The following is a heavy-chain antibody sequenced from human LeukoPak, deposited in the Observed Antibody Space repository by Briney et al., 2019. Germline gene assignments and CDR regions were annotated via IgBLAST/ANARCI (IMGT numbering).Heavy chain of an antibody. J-gene: IGHJ4*02. CDR2: INSDGSWT. D-gene: IGHD2/OR15-2a*01. Sequence: PGGSLRLSCVASGNYWMHWVRQAPGKGLVWVSHINSDGSWTSYADSVKARFTISKDNAKNTVYLQMTSLRAEDTAVYYCVSFYATYWGRGTLVTVSS. CDR3: VSFYATY. CDR1: GNYW. V-gene: IGHV3-74*01.